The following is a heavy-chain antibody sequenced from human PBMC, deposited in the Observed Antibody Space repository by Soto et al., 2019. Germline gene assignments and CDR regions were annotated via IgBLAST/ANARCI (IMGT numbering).Heavy chain of an antibody. CDR3: ARDRAGWPDY. Sequence: SETLSLTCTVSGGSISSYYWSWIRQPPGKGLEWIGYIYYSGSTNYNPSLKSRVTISVDTSKNQFSLKLRSVTAADTAVYYCARDRAGWPDYWGQGTLVTVSS. D-gene: IGHD2-15*01. J-gene: IGHJ4*02. CDR1: GGSISSYY. CDR2: IYYSGST. V-gene: IGHV4-59*01.